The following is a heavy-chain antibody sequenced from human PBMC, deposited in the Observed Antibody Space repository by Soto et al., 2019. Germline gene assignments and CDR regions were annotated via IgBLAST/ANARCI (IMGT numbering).Heavy chain of an antibody. Sequence: QVQLVQSGAEVKKPGASVTVSCKASGYTFTTHYMHWVRQAPGQGLERLGIINPSGGRTTYALNFQARVSLTSDTSTKKVYMERSSLRSEDTAVYYSARAGENYGSANFSPPLRYYFNSWGQGTLVTVSS. CDR1: GYTFTTHY. V-gene: IGHV1-46*01. D-gene: IGHD3-10*01. CDR2: INPSGGRT. CDR3: ARAGENYGSANFSPPLRYYFNS. J-gene: IGHJ4*02.